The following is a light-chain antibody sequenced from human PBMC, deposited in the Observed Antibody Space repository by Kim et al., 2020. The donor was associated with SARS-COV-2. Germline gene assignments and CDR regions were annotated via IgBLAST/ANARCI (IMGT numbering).Light chain of an antibody. CDR2: GNS. CDR3: QSYDSSLSGYV. J-gene: IGLJ1*01. CDR1: SSNSGAGYD. V-gene: IGLV1-40*01. Sequence: QRVTISGTASSSNSGAGYDVHWYQQLPGTAPKLLIYGNSNRPSGVPDRFSGSKSGTSASLAITGLQAEDEADYYCQSYDSSLSGYVFGTGTKVTVL.